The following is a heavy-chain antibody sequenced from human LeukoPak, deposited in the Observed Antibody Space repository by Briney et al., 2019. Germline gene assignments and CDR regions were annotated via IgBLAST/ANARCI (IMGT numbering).Heavy chain of an antibody. CDR1: GFAFSNYD. D-gene: IGHD6-19*01. V-gene: IGHV3-13*04. CDR3: VRAPPGTGWLIDH. CDR2: INTAADT. Sequence: GGSLRLSCAASGFAFSNYDGLWVRQATGKGLEWVSAINTAADTYYPDSVKGRFTISRENAKSSLYLQMNSLRVGDTAVYYCVRAPPGTGWLIDHWGQGTLVAVSS. J-gene: IGHJ4*02.